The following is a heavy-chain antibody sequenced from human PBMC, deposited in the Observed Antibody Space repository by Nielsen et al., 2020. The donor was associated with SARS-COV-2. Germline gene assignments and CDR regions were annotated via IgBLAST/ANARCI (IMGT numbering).Heavy chain of an antibody. J-gene: IGHJ3*01. CDR3: ARDWSRAFDV. CDR1: KFSFRTFT. V-gene: IGHV3-74*01. CDR2: INGDGSGT. Sequence: GESLKISCVASKFSFRTFTINWVRQAPGQGLVWVARINGDGSGTAYADSVKGRFTISKDSAKNTLYLQMSSLRVEDTAVYYCARDWSRAFDVWGQGTMVTVSS.